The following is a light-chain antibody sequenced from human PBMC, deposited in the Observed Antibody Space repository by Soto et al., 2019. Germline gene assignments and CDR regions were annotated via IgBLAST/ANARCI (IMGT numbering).Light chain of an antibody. Sequence: FMLTQPHSVSESPGKTVTISCSRSSGSIATNYVQWYQQRPGSAPTTVIYDDNQRPSGVPDRFSGSIDSFSNSASLTISGLKAEDEADYYCQSYDSFNRVFGGGTKLTVL. V-gene: IGLV6-57*04. CDR3: QSYDSFNRV. J-gene: IGLJ3*02. CDR1: SGSIATNY. CDR2: DDN.